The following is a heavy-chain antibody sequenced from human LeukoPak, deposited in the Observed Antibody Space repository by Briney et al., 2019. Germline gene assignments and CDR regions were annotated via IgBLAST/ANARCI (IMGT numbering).Heavy chain of an antibody. CDR1: GFTFSSYW. V-gene: IGHV3-7*01. J-gene: IGHJ5*02. CDR3: ARDPPRYDSSGYFS. CDR2: IKQDGSEK. D-gene: IGHD3-22*01. Sequence: PGGSLRLSCAASGFTFSSYWMSWVRQAPGKGLAWVANIKQDGSEKYYADSVKGRFTISRDNAKNSLYLQMNSLRAEDTAVYYCARDPPRYDSSGYFSWGQGTLVTVSS.